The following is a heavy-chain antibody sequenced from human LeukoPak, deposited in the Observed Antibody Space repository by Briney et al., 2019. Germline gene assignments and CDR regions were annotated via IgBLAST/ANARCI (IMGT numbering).Heavy chain of an antibody. CDR2: IYYSGST. D-gene: IGHD3-9*01. CDR1: GGSISSSSYY. CDR3: ARLGSEGTLVLRYFDWLPRIFDY. J-gene: IGHJ4*02. V-gene: IGHV4-39*07. Sequence: SETLSLTCTVSGGSISSSSYYWGWIRQPPGKGLEWIGSIYYSGSTNYNPSLKSRVTISVDTSKNQFSLKLSSVTAADTAVYYCARLGSEGTLVLRYFDWLPRIFDYWGQGTLVTVSS.